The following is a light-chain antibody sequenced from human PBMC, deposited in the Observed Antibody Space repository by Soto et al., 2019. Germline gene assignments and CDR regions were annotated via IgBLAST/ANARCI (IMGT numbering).Light chain of an antibody. CDR2: DAS. V-gene: IGKV3-11*01. J-gene: IGKJ2*03. CDR1: QGVGGY. Sequence: EIVLTQSPATLSLSPGERATPSSRAIQGVGGYLPWYQQKPGQAPGLLIDDASNRATGIPARFSGSGSGTDFTLTISSLEPEDFAVYYCQQRNNWQSFGQGTKLEIK. CDR3: QQRNNWQS.